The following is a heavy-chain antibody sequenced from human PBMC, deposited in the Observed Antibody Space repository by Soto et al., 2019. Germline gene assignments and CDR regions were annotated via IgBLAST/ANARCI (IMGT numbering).Heavy chain of an antibody. J-gene: IGHJ4*02. CDR1: GGSISTRSTY. Sequence: SETLSLTCTVSGGSISTRSTYWGWIRQPPGKGLEWIGEIYHSGSTNYNPSLKSRVTISVDKPKNQFSLKLSSVTAADTAVYYCARGRSVVVVAATYFDYWGQGTLVTVSS. V-gene: IGHV4-39*07. CDR3: ARGRSVVVVAATYFDY. D-gene: IGHD2-15*01. CDR2: IYHSGST.